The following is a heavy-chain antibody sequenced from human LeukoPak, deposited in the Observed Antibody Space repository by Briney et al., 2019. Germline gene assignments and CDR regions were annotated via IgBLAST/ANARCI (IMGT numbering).Heavy chain of an antibody. J-gene: IGHJ4*02. V-gene: IGHV3-23*01. CDR3: AKRPGYYESSGYYFDY. CDR1: GFTFSSYA. Sequence: GGSLRLSCAASGFTFSSYAMSWVRQAPGKGLEWVSSISGSGGSTFYADSVKGRFTISRDNSKNTLYLQMNSLRAEDTAVYYCAKRPGYYESSGYYFDYWGQGTLVTVSS. CDR2: ISGSGGST. D-gene: IGHD3-22*01.